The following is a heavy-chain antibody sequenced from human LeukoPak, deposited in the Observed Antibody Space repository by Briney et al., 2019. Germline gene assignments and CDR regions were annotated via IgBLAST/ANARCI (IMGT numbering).Heavy chain of an antibody. CDR1: GFTFSSYS. V-gene: IGHV3-48*01. CDR3: ARDGGDFDY. Sequence: LGGSLRLSCAASGFTFSSYSMNWVRQAPGKGLEWVSYISSSSSTIYYADSVKGRFTISRDNAKNSLYLQMNSLRAEDTAVYYCARDGGDFDYWGQGTLVTVSS. CDR2: ISSSSSTI. J-gene: IGHJ4*02. D-gene: IGHD4-17*01.